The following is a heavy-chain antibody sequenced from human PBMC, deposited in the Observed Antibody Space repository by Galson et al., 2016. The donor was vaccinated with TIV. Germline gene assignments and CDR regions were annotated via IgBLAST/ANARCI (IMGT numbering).Heavy chain of an antibody. CDR2: VYSGGSA. CDR3: ARDRRFCGIECYYRYYYGMDV. J-gene: IGHJ6*02. D-gene: IGHD2-21*01. CDR1: GFIVNDNY. Sequence: SLRLSCAASGFIVNDNYMTWVRQAPGKGLEWVSVVYSGGSAYYADSVKGRFTISRDNSKNTLYLQMNSLRAEDTAVYYCARDRRFCGIECYYRYYYGMDVWRQGTTVTVSS. V-gene: IGHV3-66*02.